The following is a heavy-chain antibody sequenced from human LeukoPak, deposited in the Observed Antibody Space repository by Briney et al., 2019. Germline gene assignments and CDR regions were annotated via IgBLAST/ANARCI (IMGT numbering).Heavy chain of an antibody. CDR3: AKDMRYYDSSGYYYLDAFDT. CDR1: GFTFSSYA. J-gene: IGHJ3*02. V-gene: IGHV3-23*01. Sequence: SGGSLRLSCAASGFTFSSYAMSWVRQAPGKGLEWVSGISGSGGSTYYADSVKGRFTISRDNSKNTLYLQMNSLRAEDTAVYYCAKDMRYYDSSGYYYLDAFDTWGQGTMVTVSS. CDR2: ISGSGGST. D-gene: IGHD3-22*01.